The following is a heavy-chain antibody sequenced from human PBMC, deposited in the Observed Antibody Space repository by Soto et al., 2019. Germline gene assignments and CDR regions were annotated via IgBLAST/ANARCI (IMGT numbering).Heavy chain of an antibody. CDR3: ARIRTHVPSIFGVLREFCAP. CDR2: IFSTDEK. V-gene: IGHV2-26*01. CDR1: GFSLSDASVG. D-gene: IGHD3-3*01. Sequence: QVTLKESGPVMVKPTETLTLTCTVSGFSLSDASVGVTWIRQPPGKALEWLAPIFSTDEKSYSTSLKSSLTSSTATSKSKVVIIITNVYPVDTAPYYCARIRTHVPSIFGVLREFCAPWGPGTMVTVSS. J-gene: IGHJ5*02.